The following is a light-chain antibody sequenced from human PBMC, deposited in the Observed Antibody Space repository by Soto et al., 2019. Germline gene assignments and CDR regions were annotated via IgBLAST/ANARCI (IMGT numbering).Light chain of an antibody. CDR2: DVS. J-gene: IGLJ1*01. CDR3: SSYTSSSTEV. CDR1: SSDVGGYNY. V-gene: IGLV2-14*01. Sequence: QSALTQPVSVSGSPGQSITISCTGTSSDVGGYNYVSWYQQHPGKAPKLMIYDVSNRPSGVSNRFSGSKSGNTASLTISGLQAEDEADYYCSSYTSSSTEVFGTGTQLTVL.